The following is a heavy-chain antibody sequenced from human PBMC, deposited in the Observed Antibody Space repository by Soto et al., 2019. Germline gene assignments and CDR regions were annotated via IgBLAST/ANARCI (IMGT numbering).Heavy chain of an antibody. Sequence: VGSLRLSCVTSGFTFSDYAMHWVRQAPGKGLEWVAVISYDGSNKYYADSVKGRFTISRDNSKNTLYLQMNSLRAEDTAVYYCARDSYDSSGYYGPGAFDIWGQGTMVTVSS. V-gene: IGHV3-30-3*01. CDR1: GFTFSDYA. J-gene: IGHJ3*02. CDR2: ISYDGSNK. CDR3: ARDSYDSSGYYGPGAFDI. D-gene: IGHD3-22*01.